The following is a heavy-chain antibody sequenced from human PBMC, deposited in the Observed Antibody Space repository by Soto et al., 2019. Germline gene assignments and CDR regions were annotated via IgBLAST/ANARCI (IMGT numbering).Heavy chain of an antibody. Sequence: EVQLVESGGGLVQPGGSLRLSCAASGFTFSSHWLHWVRQTPGEGLVSVSRINPDASDADYADSVKGRFTISRDNAKSTLYLDMNSLRAEDTGVYYCARRKTMVFSPFDTWGQGTMVTVSS. CDR1: GFTFSSHW. D-gene: IGHD3-9*01. J-gene: IGHJ3*02. CDR2: INPDASDA. CDR3: ARRKTMVFSPFDT. V-gene: IGHV3-74*01.